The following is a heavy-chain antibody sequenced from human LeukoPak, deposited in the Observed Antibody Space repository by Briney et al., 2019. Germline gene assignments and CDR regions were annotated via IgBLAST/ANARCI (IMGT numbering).Heavy chain of an antibody. V-gene: IGHV4-4*07. CDR3: ARDLVSGSYSAFDY. CDR1: GGSISSYY. D-gene: IGHD1-26*01. CDR2: IYTSGST. Sequence: PSETLSLTCTVSGGSISSYYWSWIRQPAGKGLEWIGRIYTSGSTNYNPSLKSRVTMSVDTSKNQFSLKLSSVTAADTAVYYCARDLVSGSYSAFDYWGQGTLVTVSP. J-gene: IGHJ4*02.